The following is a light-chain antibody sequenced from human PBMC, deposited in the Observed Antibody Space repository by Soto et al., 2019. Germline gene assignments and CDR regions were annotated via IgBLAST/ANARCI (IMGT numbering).Light chain of an antibody. J-gene: IGKJ1*01. V-gene: IGKV3-20*01. CDR3: QQYGTSPRA. Sequence: EIVMTQSPATLSLSPGERATLCCRASQSIISNLAWYQQRPAQAPRLLIYGTSNRATGTPDRFSGSGSGTDFTLTISRLEPEDFAVYYCQQYGTSPRAFGPGTKVDIK. CDR1: QSIISN. CDR2: GTS.